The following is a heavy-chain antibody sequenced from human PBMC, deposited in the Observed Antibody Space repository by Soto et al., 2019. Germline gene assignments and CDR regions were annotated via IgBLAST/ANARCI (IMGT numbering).Heavy chain of an antibody. V-gene: IGHV3-23*01. Sequence: PGGSLRLSCSVSGFTFSNYAMTWVRQAPGKGLEWVSSISGGGGGTHYADSMKGRFTISRDNAKNSLYLQMNSLRAEDTAVYYCARGLFYYDSSAYLGYWGQGTLVTVSS. J-gene: IGHJ4*02. CDR1: GFTFSNYA. CDR2: ISGGGGGT. CDR3: ARGLFYYDSSAYLGY. D-gene: IGHD3-22*01.